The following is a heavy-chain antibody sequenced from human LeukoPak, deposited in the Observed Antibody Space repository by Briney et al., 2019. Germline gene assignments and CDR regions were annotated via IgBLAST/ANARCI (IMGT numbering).Heavy chain of an antibody. Sequence: GGSLRLSCAASGLTFSDYGMHWVRQAPGKGLEWVAFIRYDSSNRYYADSVKGRFTISRDNSKNTLYLQMNSLRAEDTAVYYCARWYYYDSSGYAFDIWGQGTMVTVSS. CDR1: GLTFSDYG. D-gene: IGHD3-22*01. CDR2: IRYDSSNR. CDR3: ARWYYYDSSGYAFDI. V-gene: IGHV3-30*02. J-gene: IGHJ3*02.